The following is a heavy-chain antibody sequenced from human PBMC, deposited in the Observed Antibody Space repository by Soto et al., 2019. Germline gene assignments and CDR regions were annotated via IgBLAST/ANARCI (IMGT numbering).Heavy chain of an antibody. CDR3: ATDHGARLPLYYYYYGMDV. J-gene: IGHJ6*02. CDR2: ISAYNGNT. CDR1: GYTFTSYG. Sequence: GASVKVSCKASGYTFTSYGISWVRQAPGQGLEWMGWISAYNGNTNYAQKLQGRVTMTTDTSTSTAYMELRSLRSDDTAVYYCATDHGARLPLYYYYYGMDVWGQGTTVTVSS. D-gene: IGHD2-15*01. V-gene: IGHV1-18*04.